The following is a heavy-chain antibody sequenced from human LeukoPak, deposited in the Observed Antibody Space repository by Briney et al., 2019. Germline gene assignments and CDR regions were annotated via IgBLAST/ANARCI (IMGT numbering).Heavy chain of an antibody. V-gene: IGHV4-31*02. CDR1: GGSISSGGYY. Sequence: PSETLSLTCTVSGGSISSGGYYWSWIRQHPGKGLEWIGYIYYSGSTYYNPSLKSRVIISVDTSKNQFSLKLSSVTAADTAVYYCARVIVTSIKGVRWFDPWGQGTLVTASS. D-gene: IGHD5-12*01. J-gene: IGHJ5*02. CDR3: ARVIVTSIKGVRWFDP. CDR2: IYYSGST.